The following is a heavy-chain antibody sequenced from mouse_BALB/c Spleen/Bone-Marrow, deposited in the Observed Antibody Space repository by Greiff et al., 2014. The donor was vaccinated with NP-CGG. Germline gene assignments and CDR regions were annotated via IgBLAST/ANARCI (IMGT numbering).Heavy chain of an antibody. CDR3: ARFPFYYGSSFYYFDY. J-gene: IGHJ2*01. V-gene: IGHV1S41*01. CDR2: IAPGSGST. D-gene: IGHD1-1*01. CDR1: GYTFTSYW. Sequence: DLVKPGASVKLSCKASGYTFTSYWINWIKQRPGQGLEWIGRIAPGSGSTYYNEMFKGKATLTVYTSSSTAYIQLSSLSSEDFAVYFCARFPFYYGSSFYYFDYWGQGTTLTVSS.